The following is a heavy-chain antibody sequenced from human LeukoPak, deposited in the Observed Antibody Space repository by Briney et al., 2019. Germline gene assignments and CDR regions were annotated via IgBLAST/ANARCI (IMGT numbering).Heavy chain of an antibody. CDR3: SRGGISGTLWFGFDY. J-gene: IGHJ4*02. CDR1: GYTFTSHY. Sequence: ASVKVSCKASGYTFTSHYINWVRQAPGQGLEGMGVINSSGGGTSYAQKFQGRVTMTRDTSTSTVYMELSSLTSEDTAIYYCSRGGISGTLWFGFDYWGQGTPVTVSS. D-gene: IGHD3-10*01. V-gene: IGHV1-46*01. CDR2: INSSGGGT.